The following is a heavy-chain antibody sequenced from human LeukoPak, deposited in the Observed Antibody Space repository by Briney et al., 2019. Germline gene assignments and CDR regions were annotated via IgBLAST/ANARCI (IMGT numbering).Heavy chain of an antibody. CDR3: ASTYPGAVAGVIDY. CDR1: GYSISSGYY. CDR2: IYHSGST. Sequence: SETLSLTCTVSGYSISSGYYWGWIRQPPGKGLEWIGSIYHSGSTYYNPSLKSRVTISVDTSKNQFSLKLSSVTAADTAVYYCASTYPGAVAGVIDYWGQGTLVTVSS. D-gene: IGHD6-19*01. V-gene: IGHV4-38-2*02. J-gene: IGHJ4*02.